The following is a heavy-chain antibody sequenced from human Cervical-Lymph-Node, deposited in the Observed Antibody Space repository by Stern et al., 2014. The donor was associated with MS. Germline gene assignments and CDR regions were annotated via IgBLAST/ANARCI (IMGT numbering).Heavy chain of an antibody. CDR3: AARANYYDSPGDWFDP. D-gene: IGHD3-22*01. CDR2: NCAGRGNH. J-gene: IGHJ5*02. CDR1: GFTFTSSA. V-gene: IGHV1-58*01. Sequence: QLVQSGPEVKKPGTSVKVSCKASGFTFTSSAVQWVRQARGQRLQWIGVNCAGRGNHNYAQKFQERVTITRDMSTSTAYMELSSLRSEDTAVYYCAARANYYDSPGDWFDPWGQGTLVTVSS.